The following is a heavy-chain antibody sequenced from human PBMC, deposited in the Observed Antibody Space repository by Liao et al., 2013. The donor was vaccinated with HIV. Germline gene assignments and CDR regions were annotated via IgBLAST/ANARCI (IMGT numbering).Heavy chain of an antibody. V-gene: IGHV4-34*01. CDR1: GGSFSGYY. Sequence: QVQLQQWGAGLLKPSETLSLTCAVYGGSFSGYYWSWIRQPPGKGLEWIGEINHSGSTNYNPSLKSRVTISVDTSKNQFSLKLSSVTAADTAVYYCARFIVVVPAAMFDYWGQGTLVTVSS. D-gene: IGHD2-2*01. CDR3: ARFIVVVPAAMFDY. J-gene: IGHJ4*02. CDR2: INHSGST.